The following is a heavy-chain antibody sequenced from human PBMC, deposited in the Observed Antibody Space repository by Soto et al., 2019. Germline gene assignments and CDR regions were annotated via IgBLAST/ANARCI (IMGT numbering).Heavy chain of an antibody. CDR1: GYTFTSYA. V-gene: IGHV1-3*01. CDR2: INAGNGNT. Sequence: ASVKVSCKASGYTFTSYAMHWVRQAPGQRLEWMGWINAGNGNTKYSQKFQGRVTITRDTSASTAYMELSSLRSEDTAVYYCARVASSTEYYYYGMDVWGQGTTVTVSS. CDR3: ARVASSTEYYYYGMDV. J-gene: IGHJ6*02. D-gene: IGHD2-2*01.